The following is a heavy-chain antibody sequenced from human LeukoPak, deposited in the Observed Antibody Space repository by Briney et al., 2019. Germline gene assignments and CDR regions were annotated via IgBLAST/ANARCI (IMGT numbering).Heavy chain of an antibody. V-gene: IGHV4-59*08. J-gene: IGHJ4*02. CDR1: GGSISSYY. CDR2: ISYSGST. CDR3: AGHHPRNTVDF. Sequence: SETLSLTCTVSGGSISSYYWSWIRQPPGRGLEWIGYISYSGSTNYNPSLKSRVTISLDTSKNQFSLKLSSVTAADTAVYYCAGHHPRNTVDFWGQGTLVTVSS. D-gene: IGHD2/OR15-2a*01.